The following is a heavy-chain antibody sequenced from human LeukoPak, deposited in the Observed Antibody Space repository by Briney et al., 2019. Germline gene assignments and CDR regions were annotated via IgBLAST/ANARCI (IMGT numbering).Heavy chain of an antibody. CDR2: IYPGDSEK. J-gene: IGHJ4*02. V-gene: IGHV5-51*01. CDR1: GYKFTSYW. D-gene: IGHD5-18*01. CDR3: ARRGGGGYSYGYDYFDY. Sequence: RGASLQISCKGSGYKFTSYWIAWVRQMPGKGLECMGIIYPGDSEKRYSPSFQGQVTISVDKSITTAYLQWSSLQASDTAMYYCARRGGGGYSYGYDYFDYWGQGTLVTVSS.